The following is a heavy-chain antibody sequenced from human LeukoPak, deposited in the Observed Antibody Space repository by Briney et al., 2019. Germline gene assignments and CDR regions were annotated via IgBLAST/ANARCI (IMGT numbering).Heavy chain of an antibody. J-gene: IGHJ4*02. D-gene: IGHD3-10*01. CDR3: AKVGWVRGVLGAYYFDY. CDR2: ISYDGSNK. Sequence: GGSLRLSCAASGFTFSSFGMHWVRQAPGKGLEWVAVISYDGSNKYYADSVKGRFTISRDNSKNTLYLQMNSLRTEDTAVYYCAKVGWVRGVLGAYYFDYWGQGTLVTVSS. CDR1: GFTFSSFG. V-gene: IGHV3-30*18.